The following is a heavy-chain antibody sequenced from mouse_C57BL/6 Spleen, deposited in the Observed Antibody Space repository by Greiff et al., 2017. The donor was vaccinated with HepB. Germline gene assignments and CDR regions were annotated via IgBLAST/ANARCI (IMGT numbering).Heavy chain of an antibody. CDR3: TRGAAQATFPFAY. D-gene: IGHD3-2*02. Sequence: VQLQQSGTVLARPGASVKMSCKTSGYTFTSYWMHWVKQRPGQGLEWIGAIYPGNSDTSYNQKFKGKAKLTAVTSASTAYMELSSLTNEDSAVYYCTRGAAQATFPFAYWGQGTLVTVSA. J-gene: IGHJ3*01. CDR1: GYTFTSYW. CDR2: IYPGNSDT. V-gene: IGHV1-5*01.